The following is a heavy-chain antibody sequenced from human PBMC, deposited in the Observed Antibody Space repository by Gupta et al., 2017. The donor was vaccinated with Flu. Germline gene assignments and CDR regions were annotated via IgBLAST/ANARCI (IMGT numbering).Heavy chain of an antibody. J-gene: IGHJ4*02. D-gene: IGHD3-10*01. Sequence: EVQRLESGGGLVHLGGSLRLACGATGFSFHNSALNWVLQAPGKGREWVSTLTGGGGTTYYTDSVKGRFTISRDNSKSTLYLQMNILRAEDTALYYCVKTRSTIDSHDYWGQRTLVTVSS. CDR3: VKTRSTIDSHDY. CDR2: LTGGGGTT. CDR1: GFSFHNSA. V-gene: IGHV3-23*01.